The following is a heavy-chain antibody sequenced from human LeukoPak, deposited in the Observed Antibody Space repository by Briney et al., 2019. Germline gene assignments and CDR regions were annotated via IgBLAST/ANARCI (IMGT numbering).Heavy chain of an antibody. CDR1: GRSFSGYY. Sequence: SETLSLTCQVYGRSFSGYYWSWIRQPPGKGLEWIGEINHSGSTNYNPSLKSRVTISVDTCKNQFSLKLSSVTAADTAVYYCARRGVVPAARRQFDYSGQGTLVTVSS. CDR3: ARRGVVPAARRQFDY. V-gene: IGHV4-34*01. D-gene: IGHD2-2*01. J-gene: IGHJ4*02. CDR2: INHSGST.